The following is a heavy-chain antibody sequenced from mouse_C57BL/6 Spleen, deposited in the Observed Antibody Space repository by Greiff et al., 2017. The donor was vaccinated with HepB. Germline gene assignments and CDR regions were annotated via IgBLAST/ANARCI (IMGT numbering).Heavy chain of an antibody. CDR3: ARSDYGSLYYAMDY. CDR2: INPSSGYT. V-gene: IGHV1-4*01. D-gene: IGHD1-1*01. J-gene: IGHJ4*01. Sequence: QVQLQQSGAELARPGASVKMSCKASGYTFTSYTMHWVKQRPGQGLEWIGYINPSSGYTKYNQKFKDKATLTADKSSSTAYMQLSSLTSEDSAVYYCARSDYGSLYYAMDYWGQGTSVTVSS. CDR1: GYTFTSYT.